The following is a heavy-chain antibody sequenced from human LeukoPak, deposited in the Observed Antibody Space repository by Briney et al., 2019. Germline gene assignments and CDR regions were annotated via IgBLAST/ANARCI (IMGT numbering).Heavy chain of an antibody. CDR2: IYYSGST. CDR1: GGSISSGDYY. Sequence: SQTLSLTCTVSGGSISSGDYYWSWIRQPPGKGLEWIGYIYYSGSTYYNPSLKSQVTISVDTSKNQFSLKLSSVTAADTAVYYCARGPYSSSLEDYWGQGTLVTVSS. CDR3: ARGPYSSSLEDY. V-gene: IGHV4-30-4*01. J-gene: IGHJ4*02. D-gene: IGHD6-13*01.